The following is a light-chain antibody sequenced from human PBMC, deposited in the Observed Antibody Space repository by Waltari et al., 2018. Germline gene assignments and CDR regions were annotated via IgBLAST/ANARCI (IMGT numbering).Light chain of an antibody. CDR1: SSDIGNYNL. CDR3: CSYAGSAVSV. CDR2: DVD. V-gene: IGLV2-23*02. Sequence: QSALTQTATVSGSPGQSITISCSGASSDIGNYNLVSWYQQHPGKAPTLIVYDVDKRPSGVSNRFSGSKSGNTAVLTISGLQTADEADYYCCSYAGSAVSVFGGGTKLTVL. J-gene: IGLJ3*02.